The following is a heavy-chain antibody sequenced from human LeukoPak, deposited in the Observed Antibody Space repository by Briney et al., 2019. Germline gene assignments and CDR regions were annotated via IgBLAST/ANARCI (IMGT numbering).Heavy chain of an antibody. CDR3: TTDRGLTMIRGVFVS. V-gene: IGHV3-15*01. CDR1: GFTFTPAW. D-gene: IGHD3-10*01. J-gene: IGHJ4*02. CDR2: IKSKADGETT. Sequence: GGSLRLSCAASGFTFTPAWMTWVRQAPGKGLEWVGRIKSKADGETTDYAAPVKGRFFMSRDDSKATLFLLMNYLETEDTAVYYCTTDRGLTMIRGVFVSWGQGTLVTVSS.